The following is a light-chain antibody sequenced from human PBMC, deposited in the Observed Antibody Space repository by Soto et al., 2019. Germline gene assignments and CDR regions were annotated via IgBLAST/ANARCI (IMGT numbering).Light chain of an antibody. CDR1: SSDVGDYNY. CDR2: DVS. J-gene: IGLJ1*01. Sequence: QSALTQPASVSGSPGQSITISCTGTSSDVGDYNYVSWYQQHPGKAPKLMIFDVSNRPSGVSNRFSGSKSGNTDSLTISGLQAEDEADYYCSSYTSSSTRFFGTGTKVTVL. CDR3: SSYTSSSTRF. V-gene: IGLV2-14*01.